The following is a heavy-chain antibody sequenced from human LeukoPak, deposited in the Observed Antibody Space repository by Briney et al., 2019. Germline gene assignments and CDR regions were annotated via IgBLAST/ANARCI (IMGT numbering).Heavy chain of an antibody. CDR2: IYYSGST. D-gene: IGHD2-15*01. J-gene: IGHJ4*02. Sequence: PSETLSLTCTVSGGSISSYYWSWIRQPPGKGLEWIGYIYYSGSTNYNPSLKSRVTISVDTSKNQFSLKLSSVTAADTAVYYCARGGPHSWLFDYWGQGTLVTVSS. CDR1: GGSISSYY. CDR3: ARGGPHSWLFDY. V-gene: IGHV4-59*01.